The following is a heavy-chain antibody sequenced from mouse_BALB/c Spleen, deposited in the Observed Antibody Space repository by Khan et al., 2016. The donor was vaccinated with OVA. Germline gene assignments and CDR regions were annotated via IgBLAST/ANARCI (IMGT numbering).Heavy chain of an antibody. Sequence: EVKLEESGGGLVQPGGSLKLSCAASGFDFSRYWMSWVRQAPGKGLEWIGKINPDSSTINYTPSLKDKFIISRDNAKNTLYLQMSKVRSEDTARYYCARQLSDAMDYWGQGTSVTVSS. CDR3: ARQLSDAMDY. D-gene: IGHD1-3*01. J-gene: IGHJ4*01. CDR2: INPDSSTI. CDR1: GFDFSRYW. V-gene: IGHV4-1*02.